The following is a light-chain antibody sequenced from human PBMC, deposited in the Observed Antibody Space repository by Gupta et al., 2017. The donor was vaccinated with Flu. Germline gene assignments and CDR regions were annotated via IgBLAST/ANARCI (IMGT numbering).Light chain of an antibody. J-gene: IGKJ2*01. CDR2: KTS. V-gene: IGKV1-5*03. CDR1: QSIISL. Sequence: SCVGDRVTITCRASQSIISLLAWYQQTPGKAPKSLIYKTSSVKSGVPSRVSGSGSGIEFTLTMNSLQPDYSATDYCQCQHTFGQGTKLEIK. CDR3: QCQHT.